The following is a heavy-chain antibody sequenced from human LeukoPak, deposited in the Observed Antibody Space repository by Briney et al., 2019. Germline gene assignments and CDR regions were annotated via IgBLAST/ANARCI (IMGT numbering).Heavy chain of an antibody. CDR2: IPRSGGST. V-gene: IGHV3-23*01. D-gene: IGHD3-16*01. CDR1: GFTFSSYA. Sequence: GGSLRLSCAASGFTFSSYAMSWVRQAPGKGLEGVSSIPRSGGSTFYADSVEGRFTISRDNSKNTLYLQMNSLRVDDTAVYYCAKAPRFGDHAAEYFYYYMGVWGKGTTVTVSS. CDR3: AKAPRFGDHAAEYFYYYMGV. J-gene: IGHJ6*03.